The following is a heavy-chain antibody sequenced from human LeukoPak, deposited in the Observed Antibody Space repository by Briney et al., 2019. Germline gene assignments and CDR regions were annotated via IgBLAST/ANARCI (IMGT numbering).Heavy chain of an antibody. Sequence: SETLSLTCTVSGGSINSFDWSWIRQPAGKGLEWIGRIDTSGTTNYNPSLRSRVTMSVDTSKNQFSLNLRSVTAADTAVYYCATGPTWLDPWGQGTLVTVSS. V-gene: IGHV4-4*07. CDR1: GGSINSFD. J-gene: IGHJ5*02. CDR2: IDTSGTT. CDR3: ATGPTWLDP.